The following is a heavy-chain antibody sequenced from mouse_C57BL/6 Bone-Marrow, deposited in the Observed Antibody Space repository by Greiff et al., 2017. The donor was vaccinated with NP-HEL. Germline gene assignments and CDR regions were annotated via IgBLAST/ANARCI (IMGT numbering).Heavy chain of an antibody. CDR3: ARHPSFAY. CDR1: GFTFSDYG. J-gene: IGHJ3*01. Sequence: VQLKESGGGLVQPGGSLKLSCAASGFTFSDYGMAWVRQAPRKGPEWVAFISNLAYSIYYADTVTGRFTISRENAKNTLYLEMSSLRSEDTAMYYCARHPSFAYWGQGTLVTVSA. V-gene: IGHV5-15*01. CDR2: ISNLAYSI.